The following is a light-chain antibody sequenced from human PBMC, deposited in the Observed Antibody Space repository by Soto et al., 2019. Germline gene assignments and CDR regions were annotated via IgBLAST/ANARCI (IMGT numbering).Light chain of an antibody. CDR3: QVANSFPIT. J-gene: IGKJ5*01. Sequence: DIQVTQSPSSVSASVGDRVTIACRASQNINSWLAWYQQKPGKAPKLLIYAASSLQSGVPSRFSGSGSRTEFTLSISSLQPEEFATSYCQVANSFPITFGRGTRLEIK. CDR2: AAS. CDR1: QNINSW. V-gene: IGKV1-12*01.